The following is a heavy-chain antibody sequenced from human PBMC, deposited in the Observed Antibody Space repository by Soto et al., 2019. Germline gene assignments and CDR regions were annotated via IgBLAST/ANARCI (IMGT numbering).Heavy chain of an antibody. Sequence: QVQLVQSGAEVKKPGSSVKVSCKASGGTFSSYAISWVRQAPGQGLERMGGIIPIFGTTNYAQKFQGRVTITADKSTSTAYMELSSLRSEDTAVYYCASGFLYYDILTGYYPFDYWGQGTLVTVSS. CDR1: GGTFSSYA. CDR3: ASGFLYYDILTGYYPFDY. J-gene: IGHJ4*02. CDR2: IIPIFGTT. D-gene: IGHD3-9*01. V-gene: IGHV1-69*06.